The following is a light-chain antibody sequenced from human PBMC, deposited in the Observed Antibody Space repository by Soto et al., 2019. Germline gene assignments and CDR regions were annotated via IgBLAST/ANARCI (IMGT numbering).Light chain of an antibody. Sequence: EIVLTQSPGTLSLSPGERATLSCRASQSVSSSYLAWYQQKPGQAPRLLIYGASSRATGIPDRFSGSGSGRDFTLTISRLEPEDFAVYYCKQYGSSPNTFGQGTKLEI. CDR3: KQYGSSPNT. V-gene: IGKV3-20*01. J-gene: IGKJ2*01. CDR1: QSVSSSY. CDR2: GAS.